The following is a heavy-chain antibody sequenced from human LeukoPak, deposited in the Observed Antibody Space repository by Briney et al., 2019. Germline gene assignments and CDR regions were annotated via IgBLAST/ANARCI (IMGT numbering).Heavy chain of an antibody. J-gene: IGHJ1*01. CDR3: ASVVRLPFQH. D-gene: IGHD2-15*01. CDR1: GYSISSGYY. V-gene: IGHV4-38-2*02. CDR2: IYHSGST. Sequence: SETLSLTCTVSGYSISSGYYWGWIRQPPGKGLEWIGSIYHSGSTYYNPSLKSRVTISVDTSKNQFSLKLSSVTAADTAVYYCASVVRLPFQHWGQGTLVTVSS.